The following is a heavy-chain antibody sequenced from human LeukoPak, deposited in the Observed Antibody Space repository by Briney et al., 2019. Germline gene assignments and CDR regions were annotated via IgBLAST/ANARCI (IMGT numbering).Heavy chain of an antibody. Sequence: GGSLRLSCAASGFTFSSYAMSWVRQAPGKGLEWVSAISGSGGSTYYADSVKGRFTISRDNSKNTLYLQMNSLRAEDTAVYYCAKVGHCSSTSCYAWRNIPLSYYYYYYYMDVWGKGTTVTVSS. CDR3: AKVGHCSSTSCYAWRNIPLSYYYYYYYMDV. V-gene: IGHV3-23*01. J-gene: IGHJ6*03. CDR1: GFTFSSYA. D-gene: IGHD2-2*01. CDR2: ISGSGGST.